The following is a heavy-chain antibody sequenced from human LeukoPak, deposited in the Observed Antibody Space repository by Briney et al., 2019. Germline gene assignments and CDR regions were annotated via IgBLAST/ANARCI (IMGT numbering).Heavy chain of an antibody. V-gene: IGHV1-3*01. CDR2: INAGNGNT. Sequence: ASVKVSCKASGYTFTSYAMHWVRQAPGQRLEWMGWINAGNGNTKYSQKFQGRVTITRDTSASTAYMELSSLRSEDTAVYYCARREGIFNPYYGGNIKDAFDIWGQGTMVTVSS. CDR1: GYTFTSYA. CDR3: ARREGIFNPYYGGNIKDAFDI. D-gene: IGHD4-23*01. J-gene: IGHJ3*02.